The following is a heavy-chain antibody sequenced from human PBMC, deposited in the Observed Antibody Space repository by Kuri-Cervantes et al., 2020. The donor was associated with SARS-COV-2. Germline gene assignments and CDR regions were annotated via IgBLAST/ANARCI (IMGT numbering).Heavy chain of an antibody. Sequence: GGSLRLSCAASGFTFSSYSMNWVRQAPGKGLEWVSSISSSSSYIFYADSVKGRFTISRDSAKNTLYLQMNSLRAEDTAVYYCARASLDLTIFGVAYDAFDIWGQGTMVTVSS. CDR3: ARASLDLTIFGVAYDAFDI. V-gene: IGHV3-21*01. CDR1: GFTFSSYS. CDR2: ISSSSSYI. D-gene: IGHD3-3*01. J-gene: IGHJ3*02.